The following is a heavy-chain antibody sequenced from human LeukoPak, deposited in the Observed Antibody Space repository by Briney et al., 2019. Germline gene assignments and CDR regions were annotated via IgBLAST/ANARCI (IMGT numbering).Heavy chain of an antibody. CDR1: GYTFRNYG. D-gene: IGHD5-18*01. CDR3: ARALPHRRLMDTTMEQHWFDP. V-gene: IGHV1-18*01. Sequence: GASVKVSCKASGYTFRNYGFSWVRQAPGQGLEWMGWISVYNGNTNYAQKVQDRFTMTTDTSTSTAYMELRSLRSEDTAMYYCARALPHRRLMDTTMEQHWFDPWGQGTLVTVSS. J-gene: IGHJ5*02. CDR2: ISVYNGNT.